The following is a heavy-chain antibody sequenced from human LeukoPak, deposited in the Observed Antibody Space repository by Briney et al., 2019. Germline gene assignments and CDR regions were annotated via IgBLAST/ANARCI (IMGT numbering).Heavy chain of an antibody. CDR3: ARGGVYCSGGSCYVSAFDI. D-gene: IGHD2-15*01. CDR2: INSDGSST. J-gene: IGHJ3*02. Sequence: GGSLRLSCAASGFTFSSYWMHWVRQAQGKGLVWVSRINSDGSSTNYADSVKGRFTISRDNAKNTLYLQMNSLRAEDTAVYYCARGGVYCSGGSCYVSAFDIWGQGTMVTVSS. CDR1: GFTFSSYW. V-gene: IGHV3-74*01.